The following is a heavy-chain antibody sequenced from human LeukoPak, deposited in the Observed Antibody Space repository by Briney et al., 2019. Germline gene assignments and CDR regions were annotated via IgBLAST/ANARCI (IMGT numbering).Heavy chain of an antibody. CDR1: GGSFSGYY. D-gene: IGHD3-3*01. CDR2: INHSGST. Sequence: PSETLSLTCAVYGGSFSGYYWGWIRQPPGKGLEWIGEINHSGSTNYNPSLKSRVTISVDTSKNQFSLKLSSVTAADTAVYYCARGRHDFWSGYSPSSYYYYMDVWGKGTTVTVSS. J-gene: IGHJ6*03. CDR3: ARGRHDFWSGYSPSSYYYYMDV. V-gene: IGHV4-34*01.